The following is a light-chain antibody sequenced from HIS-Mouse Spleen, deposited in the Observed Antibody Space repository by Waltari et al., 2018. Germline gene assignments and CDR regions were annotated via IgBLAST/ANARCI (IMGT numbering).Light chain of an antibody. CDR3: SSYTSSSTEV. CDR2: DVS. CDR1: SSDVGGYNY. V-gene: IGLV2-14*03. J-gene: IGLJ2*01. Sequence: QSALTQPASVSGSPGQSITISCTGTSSDVGGYNYVSWYQQPPGNAPKLMIYDVSNRPSGVSNRVSGSKSGNTASLTISGLQAEDEADYYCSSYTSSSTEVFGGGTKLTVL.